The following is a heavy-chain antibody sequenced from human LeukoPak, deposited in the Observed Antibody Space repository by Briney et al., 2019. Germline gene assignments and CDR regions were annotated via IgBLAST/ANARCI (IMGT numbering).Heavy chain of an antibody. Sequence: PGGSPRLSCAASGFTFSTYSMNWVRQAPGKGLEWVSYSSPSGGTIYYADSVKGRFTISRDNAKNSLYLQMDSLRAEDTAMYYCARGINYYDSSGYYYFDYWGQGTLVTVSS. J-gene: IGHJ4*02. V-gene: IGHV3-48*01. CDR3: ARGINYYDSSGYYYFDY. CDR1: GFTFSTYS. CDR2: SSPSGGTI. D-gene: IGHD3-22*01.